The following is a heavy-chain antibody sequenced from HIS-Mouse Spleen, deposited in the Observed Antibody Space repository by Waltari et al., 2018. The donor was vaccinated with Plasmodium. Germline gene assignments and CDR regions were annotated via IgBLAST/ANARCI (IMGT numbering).Heavy chain of an antibody. Sequence: EVQLLESGGGLVQPGGSLRLSCAASGFTFSSYARSWVRQAPGKGLEWVSAIRGSGGSTYYADSVKGRFIISRDNSKNTLYLQMNSLRAEDTAVYYCAKDRVGAVAALFDYWGQGTLVTVSS. D-gene: IGHD6-19*01. CDR1: GFTFSSYA. J-gene: IGHJ4*02. V-gene: IGHV3-23*01. CDR2: IRGSGGST. CDR3: AKDRVGAVAALFDY.